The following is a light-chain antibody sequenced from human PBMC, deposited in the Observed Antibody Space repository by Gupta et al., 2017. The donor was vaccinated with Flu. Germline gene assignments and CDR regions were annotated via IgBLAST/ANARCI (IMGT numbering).Light chain of an antibody. CDR3: SSYTSTNTFYV. J-gene: IGLJ1*01. CDR2: DVT. Sequence: QSALTQPASVSGSPGQSITLSCTGTSSDIGGSNYVSWYQQHPGKAPKLIIYDVTNRPSGVSSHFSGSKSGNTASLTISELEAEDESDYFCSSYTSTNTFYVFGTGTKVTVL. V-gene: IGLV2-14*01. CDR1: SSDIGGSNY.